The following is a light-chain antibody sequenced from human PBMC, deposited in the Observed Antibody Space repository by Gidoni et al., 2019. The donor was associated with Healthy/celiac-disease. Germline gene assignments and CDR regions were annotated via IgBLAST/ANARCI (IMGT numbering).Light chain of an antibody. J-gene: IGKJ2*01. V-gene: IGKV1-33*01. CDR1: QDLRNY. CDR3: QQYDNLPLYT. CDR2: DAS. Sequence: DIQLTQSPSSLSASVGDRVTITCQASQDLRNYLNWYQQKPGKAPKLLIYDASNLETGVPSRFSGSGSGTDFTFTISSLQPEDIATYYCQQYDNLPLYTFGQGTKLEIK.